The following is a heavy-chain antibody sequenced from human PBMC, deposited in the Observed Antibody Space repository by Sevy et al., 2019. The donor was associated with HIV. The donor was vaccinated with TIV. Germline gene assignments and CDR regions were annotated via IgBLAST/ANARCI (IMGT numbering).Heavy chain of an antibody. V-gene: IGHV3-30*18. J-gene: IGHJ6*02. Sequence: GGSLRLSCAASGFTFSSYGMHWVRRAPGKGLEWVAVISYDGSNKYYADSVKGRFTISRDNSKNTLYLQMNSLRAEDTAVYYCAKDRITMIVVVPIPHGMDVWGQGTTVTVSS. CDR3: AKDRITMIVVVPIPHGMDV. CDR2: ISYDGSNK. CDR1: GFTFSSYG. D-gene: IGHD3-22*01.